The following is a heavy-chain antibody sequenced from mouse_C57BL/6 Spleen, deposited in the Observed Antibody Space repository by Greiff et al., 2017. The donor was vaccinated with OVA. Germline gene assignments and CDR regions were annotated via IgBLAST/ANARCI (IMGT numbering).Heavy chain of an antibody. CDR3: AIHEAYYSNHYAMDY. CDR2: ISGGGGNT. Sequence: EVQGVESGGGLVKPGGSLKLSCAASGFTFSSYTMSWVRQTPEKRLEWVATISGGGGNTYYPDSVKGRFTISRDNAKNTLYLQMSSLRSEDTALYYCAIHEAYYSNHYAMDYWGQGTSVTVSS. CDR1: GFTFSSYT. J-gene: IGHJ4*01. V-gene: IGHV5-9*01. D-gene: IGHD2-5*01.